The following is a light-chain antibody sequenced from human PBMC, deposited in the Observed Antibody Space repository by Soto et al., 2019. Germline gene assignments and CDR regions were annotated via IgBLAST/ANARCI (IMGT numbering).Light chain of an antibody. CDR2: KVS. J-gene: IGLJ1*01. CDR1: SSDVGGYNY. CDR3: SSYTSSSTLV. Sequence: QSVLTQPASVSGSPGQSITISCTGTSSDVGGYNYVSWYQQHPGKAPKLMIFKVSNRPSGVSNRFSGSKSGNTASLTISGLQAEDEADYYCSSYTSSSTLVFGTGTKVTLL. V-gene: IGLV2-14*01.